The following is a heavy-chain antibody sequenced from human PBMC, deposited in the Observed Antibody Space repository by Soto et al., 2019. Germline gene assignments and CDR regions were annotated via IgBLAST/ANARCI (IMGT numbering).Heavy chain of an antibody. Sequence: QVQLVQSGAEVKKPGSSVKVSCKASGGTFSSYAISWVRQAPGQGLEWMGGIIPIFGTADYAQKFQGRVTITADESTSTAYMELSSLRSEDSAVYYCGVVVDKHYYYGMDVWGQGTTVTVSS. J-gene: IGHJ6*02. D-gene: IGHD3-22*01. CDR3: GVVVDKHYYYGMDV. CDR2: IIPIFGTA. V-gene: IGHV1-69*12. CDR1: GGTFSSYA.